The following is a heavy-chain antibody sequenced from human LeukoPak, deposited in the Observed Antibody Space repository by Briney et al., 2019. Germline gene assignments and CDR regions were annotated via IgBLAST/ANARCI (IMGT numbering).Heavy chain of an antibody. CDR3: ARGRIGRIVVVPAAMRPPYYYGMDV. D-gene: IGHD2-2*01. J-gene: IGHJ6*04. CDR1: GGTFSSYA. V-gene: IGHV1-69*13. Sequence: ASVKVSCKASGGTFSSYAISWVRQAPGQGLEWMGGIIPIFGTANYAQKFQGRVTITADESTSTAYMELSSLRSEDTAVYYCARGRIGRIVVVPAAMRPPYYYGMDVWGKGTTVTVSS. CDR2: IIPIFGTA.